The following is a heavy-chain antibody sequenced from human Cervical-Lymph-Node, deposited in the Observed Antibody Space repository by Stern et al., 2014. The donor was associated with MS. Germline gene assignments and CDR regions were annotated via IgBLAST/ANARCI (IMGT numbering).Heavy chain of an antibody. CDR2: ISNSSTI. V-gene: IGHV3-69-1*02. CDR1: GFTFSDYY. D-gene: IGHD4-11*01. J-gene: IGHJ4*02. Sequence: EVQLVESGGGLVKPGGSLRLSCAASGFTFSDYYMNWVRQAPGKGLEWVSFISNSSTIYYADSVKGRFTISRDNAKNSLYLQMNGLRVEDTAVYYCARPPTTITTAGRRYWGQGTLVTVSS. CDR3: ARPPTTITTAGRRY.